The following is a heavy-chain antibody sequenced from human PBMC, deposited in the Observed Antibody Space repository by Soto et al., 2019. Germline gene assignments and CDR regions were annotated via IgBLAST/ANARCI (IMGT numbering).Heavy chain of an antibody. CDR2: INAGNGNA. CDR1: GYTFTSYA. Sequence: VASVKVSCKASGYTFTSYAMHWVRQAPGQRLEWMGGINAGNGNAKYSQKFQGRVTITRDKSASTAYMELSSLRSEDTAVYYCARDPYSNYVEGYYYYGMDVWGQGTKVTVSS. D-gene: IGHD4-4*01. J-gene: IGHJ6*02. CDR3: ARDPYSNYVEGYYYYGMDV. V-gene: IGHV1-3*01.